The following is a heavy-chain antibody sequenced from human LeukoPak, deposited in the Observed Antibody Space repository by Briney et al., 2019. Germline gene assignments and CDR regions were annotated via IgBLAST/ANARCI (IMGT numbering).Heavy chain of an antibody. CDR2: LYHSDSA. Sequence: SETVSLTCAVSGYSISNGYYWVWIRQPPGRGLEWIGSLYHSDSAYYNTSLRSRVSMSVDTSKNQFSLTLSFVTAADTAVYYCARQHDSYYYYYIDVWGSGTTVTVPS. CDR3: ARQHDSYYYYYIDV. V-gene: IGHV4-38-2*01. J-gene: IGHJ6*03. CDR1: GYSISNGYY.